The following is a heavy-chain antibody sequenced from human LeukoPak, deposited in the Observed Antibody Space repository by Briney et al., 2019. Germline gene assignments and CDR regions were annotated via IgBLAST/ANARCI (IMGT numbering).Heavy chain of an antibody. Sequence: PGGSLRLSCAASGFTFSSYGMHWVRQAPGKGLVWVAFIRYDGSNKYYADSVKGRFTISRDNSKNTLYLQMNSLRAEDTAVYYCAKDRRYDFWSGYYPDNNWFDPWGQGTLVTVSS. CDR3: AKDRRYDFWSGYYPDNNWFDP. D-gene: IGHD3-3*01. J-gene: IGHJ5*02. CDR1: GFTFSSYG. V-gene: IGHV3-30*02. CDR2: IRYDGSNK.